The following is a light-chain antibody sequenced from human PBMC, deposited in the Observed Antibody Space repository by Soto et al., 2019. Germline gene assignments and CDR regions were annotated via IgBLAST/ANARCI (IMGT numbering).Light chain of an antibody. CDR2: GAS. J-gene: IGKJ1*01. CDR3: QQYGGSRWT. CDR1: QSVSSK. Sequence: EIVMTQSPATLSVSPGERATLSCRASQSVSSKLAWYQQKPGQALRLLIYGASTRATGIPARFSGSGSGTEFTLTISSLQSEDFAVYYCQQYGGSRWTFGQGTRVDI. V-gene: IGKV3-15*01.